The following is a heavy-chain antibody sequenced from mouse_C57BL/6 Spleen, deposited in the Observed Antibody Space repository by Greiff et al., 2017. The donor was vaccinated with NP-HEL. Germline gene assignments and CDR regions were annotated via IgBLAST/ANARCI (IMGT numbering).Heavy chain of an antibody. D-gene: IGHD4-1*01. CDR1: GFTFSDYG. CDR3: ARPTGTGVYAMDY. CDR2: ISSGSSTI. V-gene: IGHV5-17*01. Sequence: EVMLVESGGGLVKPGGSLKLSCAASGFTFSDYGMHWVRQAPEKGLEWVAYISSGSSTIYYADTVKGRFTISRDNAKNTLFLQMTSLRSEDTAMYDCARPTGTGVYAMDYWGQGTSVTVSS. J-gene: IGHJ4*01.